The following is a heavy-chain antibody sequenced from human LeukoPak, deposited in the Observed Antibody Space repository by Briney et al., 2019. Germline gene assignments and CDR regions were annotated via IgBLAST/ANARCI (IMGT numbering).Heavy chain of an antibody. J-gene: IGHJ4*02. D-gene: IGHD3-9*01. V-gene: IGHV3-21*01. CDR2: ISSSSSYI. CDR3: ARRTGYDILTGYHLYYFGY. Sequence: TGGSLRLSCAASGFTFSSYSMNWVRQAPGKGLEWVSSISSSSSYIYYADSVKGRFTISRDNAKNSLYLQMNSLRAEGTAVYYCARRTGYDILTGYHLYYFGYWGQGTLVTVSS. CDR1: GFTFSSYS.